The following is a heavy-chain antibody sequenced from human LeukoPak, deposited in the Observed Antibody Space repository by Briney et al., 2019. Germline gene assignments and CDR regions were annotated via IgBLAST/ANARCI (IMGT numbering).Heavy chain of an antibody. D-gene: IGHD3-10*01. CDR1: GGSISSGSYY. CDR2: IYTSGST. J-gene: IGHJ6*03. Sequence: SETLSLTCTVSGGSISSGSYYWSWIRQPAGKGLEWIGRIYTSGSTNYNPSLKSRVTISVDTSKNQFSLKLSSVTAADTAVYYCARDRGSYTTPYYYYYYYMDVWGKGTTVTISS. CDR3: ARDRGSYTTPYYYYYYYMDV. V-gene: IGHV4-61*02.